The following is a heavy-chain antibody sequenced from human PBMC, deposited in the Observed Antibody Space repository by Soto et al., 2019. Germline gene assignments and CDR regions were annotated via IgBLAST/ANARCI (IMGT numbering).Heavy chain of an antibody. CDR1: GGTSSSYA. CDR3: ARDRALGYYDSSGYYLDAFDI. CDR2: IIPIFGTA. Sequence: SVKVSCKASGGTSSSYAISWVRQAPGQGLEWMGGIIPIFGTANYAQKFQGRVTITADESTSTAYMELSSLRSEDTAVYYCARDRALGYYDSSGYYLDAFDIWGQGTMVTVSS. J-gene: IGHJ3*02. D-gene: IGHD3-22*01. V-gene: IGHV1-69*13.